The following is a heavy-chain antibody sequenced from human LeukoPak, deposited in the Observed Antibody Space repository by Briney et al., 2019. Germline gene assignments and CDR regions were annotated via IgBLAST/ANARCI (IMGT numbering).Heavy chain of an antibody. J-gene: IGHJ5*02. CDR2: MNPNSGNT. V-gene: IGHV1-8*01. Sequence: ASVKVSCKASGYTFTTYGITWVRQATGQGLEWMGWMNPNSGNTGYAQKFQGRVTMTRNTSISTAYMELSSLRSEDTAVYYCASGDMITFGGVDPWGQGTLVTVSS. CDR1: GYTFTTYG. CDR3: ASGDMITFGGVDP. D-gene: IGHD3-16*01.